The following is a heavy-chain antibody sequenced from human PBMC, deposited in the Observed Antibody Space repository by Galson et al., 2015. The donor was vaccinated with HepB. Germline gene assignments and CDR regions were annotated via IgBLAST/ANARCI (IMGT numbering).Heavy chain of an antibody. J-gene: IGHJ3*02. Sequence: CAISGDSVSSNSAAWNWIKQSPSRGLEWLGRTYYRSEWYNEYAGSVRGRMTINPDTSKNQFSLQLSSVTPEDTAVYYCARVGGTWYDAFDIWGQGTMVTVSS. D-gene: IGHD3-16*01. CDR3: ARVGGTWYDAFDI. CDR2: TYYRSEWYN. CDR1: GDSVSSNSAA. V-gene: IGHV6-1*01.